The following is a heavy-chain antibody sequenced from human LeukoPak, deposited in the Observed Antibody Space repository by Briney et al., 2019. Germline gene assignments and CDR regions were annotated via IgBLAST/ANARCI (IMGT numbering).Heavy chain of an antibody. J-gene: IGHJ4*02. V-gene: IGHV1-18*01. CDR1: GYTFTSYG. Sequence: GASVKVSCKASGYTFTSYGFSWVRQAPGQGREWMGWISVYTGNTNYAQKFQDRVTLTTDTSTTTAYMELRSLRSADTAVYYCARDIENHSPSGAYFDSWGQGTLVTVSS. CDR2: ISVYTGNT. D-gene: IGHD3-10*01. CDR3: ARDIENHSPSGAYFDS.